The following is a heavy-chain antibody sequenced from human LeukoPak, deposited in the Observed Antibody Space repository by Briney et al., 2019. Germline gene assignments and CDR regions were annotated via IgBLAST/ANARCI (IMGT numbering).Heavy chain of an antibody. CDR1: GYSISSGYY. J-gene: IGHJ5*02. CDR3: ARGGSYNWFDP. Sequence: PSETLSLTCTVSGYSISSGYYWGWIRQPPGKGLEWIGSIYHSGSTNYNPSLKSRVTISVDTSKNQFSLKLSSVTAADTAVYYCARGGSYNWFDPWGQGTLVTVSS. V-gene: IGHV4-38-2*02. CDR2: IYHSGST.